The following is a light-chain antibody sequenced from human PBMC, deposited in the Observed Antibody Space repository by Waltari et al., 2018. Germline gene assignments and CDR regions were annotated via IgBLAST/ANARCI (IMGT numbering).Light chain of an antibody. CDR2: GAS. V-gene: IGKV3-15*01. CDR1: QSVSSN. J-gene: IGKJ1*01. Sequence: IVMTQSPATLSVSPGDRATLSCRASQSVSSNLAWYQQKPGQSPRLLIYGASTRATGIAARFSGSGSGTEFTLTISSLQSEDFALYYCQQYNDWPRTFGQGTKVEI. CDR3: QQYNDWPRT.